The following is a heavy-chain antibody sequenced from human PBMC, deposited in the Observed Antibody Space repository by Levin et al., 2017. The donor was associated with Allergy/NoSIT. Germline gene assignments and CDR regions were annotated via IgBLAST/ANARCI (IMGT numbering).Heavy chain of an antibody. V-gene: IGHV4-59*01. CDR1: GGSISSYY. D-gene: IGHD3-22*01. J-gene: IGHJ5*02. Sequence: SETLSLTCTVSGGSISSYYWSWIRQPPGKGLEWIGYIYYSGSTNYNPSLKSRVTISVDTSKNQFSLKLSSVTAADTAVYYCARARVAHYYDSSGNWFDPWGQGTLVTVSS. CDR3: ARARVAHYYDSSGNWFDP. CDR2: IYYSGST.